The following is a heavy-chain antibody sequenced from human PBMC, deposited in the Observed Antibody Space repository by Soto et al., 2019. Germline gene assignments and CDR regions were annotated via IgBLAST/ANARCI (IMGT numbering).Heavy chain of an antibody. CDR1: GFTFSNYN. V-gene: IGHV3-21*01. D-gene: IGHD2-2*01. J-gene: IGHJ3*02. CDR3: VRESYPAKAFDI. Sequence: EVQLVESGGGLVKPGESLRLSCAASGFTFSNYNINWVRQAPGKGLEWVSSIRSRSIDMYYADSVTGRFTISIDDAKNSLSLQMNGLRAEDTPVYFCVRESYPAKAFDIWGQGTMVTVSS. CDR2: IRSRSIDM.